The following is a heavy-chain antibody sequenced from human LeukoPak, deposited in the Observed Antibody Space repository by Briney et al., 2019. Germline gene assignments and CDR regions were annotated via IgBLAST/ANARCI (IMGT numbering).Heavy chain of an antibody. J-gene: IGHJ4*02. D-gene: IGHD2-15*01. CDR3: ARMFSGGSCFDY. V-gene: IGHV3-7*01. Sequence: GGSLRLSCAASASAFTFSSYWMSWVRQAPGKGLEWVANIKEDGSEKYYVDSVKGRFTISRDNAKNSLYLQMNSLRAEDTAVYYCARMFSGGSCFDYWGQGTLVTVSS. CDR1: ASAFTFSSYW. CDR2: IKEDGSEK.